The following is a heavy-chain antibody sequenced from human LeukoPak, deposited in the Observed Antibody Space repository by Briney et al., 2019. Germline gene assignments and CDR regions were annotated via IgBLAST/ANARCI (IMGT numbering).Heavy chain of an antibody. V-gene: IGHV4-34*01. D-gene: IGHD1-1*01. CDR2: INHSGST. CDR3: ARELWELEPIPDY. CDR1: GGSFSGYY. Sequence: SETLSLTCAVYGGSFSGYYWSWIRQHPGKGLEWIGEINHSGSTNYNPSLKSRVTISVDTSKNQFSLKLRSVTAADTAVYYCARELWELEPIPDYWGQGTLVTVSS. J-gene: IGHJ4*02.